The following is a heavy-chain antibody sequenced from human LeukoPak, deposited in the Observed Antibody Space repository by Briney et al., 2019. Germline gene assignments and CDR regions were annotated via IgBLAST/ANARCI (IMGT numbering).Heavy chain of an antibody. J-gene: IGHJ4*02. Sequence: GGSLRLSCAASGFSVSSNYMSWVRQAPGKGLEWVSVFYSGGSTYYADSVKGRFTISRDTSKNTLYLQMNSLRVEGTAVYYCARETSTQCSGGSCFFDYWGQGTLVTVSS. CDR2: FYSGGST. D-gene: IGHD2-15*01. V-gene: IGHV3-66*02. CDR1: GFSVSSNY. CDR3: ARETSTQCSGGSCFFDY.